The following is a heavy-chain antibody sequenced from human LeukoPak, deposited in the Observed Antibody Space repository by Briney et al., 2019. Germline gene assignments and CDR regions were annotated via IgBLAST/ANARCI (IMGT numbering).Heavy chain of an antibody. CDR1: GFTYSSYT. J-gene: IGHJ2*01. CDR3: AKHERNYNIRYFDL. V-gene: IGHV3-21*01. D-gene: IGHD3-10*01. Sequence: GGSLRLSCEASGFTYSSYTMDWVRQAPGKGLEWVSTISTTSTYINYADSVKGRFTISRDNAKNSLYLQMHSLRAEDTAVYYCAKHERNYNIRYFDLWGRGTLVTVS. CDR2: ISTTSTYI.